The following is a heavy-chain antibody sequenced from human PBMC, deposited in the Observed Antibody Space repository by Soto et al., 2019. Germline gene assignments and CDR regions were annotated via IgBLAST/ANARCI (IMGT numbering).Heavy chain of an antibody. V-gene: IGHV3-23*01. CDR2: ISSSGDIP. Sequence: EVQLLEAGGGLVQPGGSLRLSCAASGFTFTTFAMSWVRQPPGTGLEWVSGISSSGDIPYYADSVKGRFTISRDQSTKTVYQQMNSLRAEDTALYYCAKVNSIVGDGDHDYWGQGTLVSVSS. CDR1: GFTFTTFA. J-gene: IGHJ4*02. D-gene: IGHD4-17*01. CDR3: AKVNSIVGDGDHDY.